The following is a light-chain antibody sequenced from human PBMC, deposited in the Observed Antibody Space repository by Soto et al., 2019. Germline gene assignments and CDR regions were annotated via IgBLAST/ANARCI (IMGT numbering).Light chain of an antibody. J-gene: IGLJ2*01. V-gene: IGLV1-47*01. CDR3: AAWDNSLSGL. CDR1: SSNIGSNY. CDR2: RNN. Sequence: QSVLTQPPSASGTPGQRDTISSSGSSSNIGSNYVYWYQQLPGTATKLLIYRNNQRPSGVPDRFSRSKSDTSAALAISGLRSDYEADYYCAAWDNSLSGLFGGGTKLTVL.